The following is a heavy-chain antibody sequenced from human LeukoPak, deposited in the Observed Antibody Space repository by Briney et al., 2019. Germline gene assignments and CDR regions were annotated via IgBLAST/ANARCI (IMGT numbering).Heavy chain of an antibody. V-gene: IGHV4-39*01. Sequence: SETLSLTCSVSGGSINSNSHHWDWIRQAPGKGLEWIGNFYYSGTTSYNPSLKSRVTISVDTSKNQFSLRLSSVTAADTAVYYCARRGDILTDYAFDYWGQGTLVTVSS. J-gene: IGHJ4*02. CDR2: FYYSGTT. CDR3: ARRGDILTDYAFDY. D-gene: IGHD3-9*01. CDR1: GGSINSNSHH.